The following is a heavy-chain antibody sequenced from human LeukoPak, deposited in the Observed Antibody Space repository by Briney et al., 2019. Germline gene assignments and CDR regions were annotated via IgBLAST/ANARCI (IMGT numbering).Heavy chain of an antibody. CDR3: ARGGVTRGYYYYGMDV. Sequence: PGGSLRLSCAASEFTFSNTWMSWVRQAPGKGLEWVSVIYSGGSTYYADSVKGRFTISRDNSKNTLYLQMNSLRAEDTAVYYCARGGVTRGYYYYGMDVWGQGTTVTVSS. CDR1: EFTFSNTW. V-gene: IGHV3-66*01. J-gene: IGHJ6*02. CDR2: IYSGGST. D-gene: IGHD2-21*02.